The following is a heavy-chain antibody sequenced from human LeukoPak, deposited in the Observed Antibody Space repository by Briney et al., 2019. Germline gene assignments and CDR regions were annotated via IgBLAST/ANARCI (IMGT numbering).Heavy chain of an antibody. J-gene: IGHJ3*02. Sequence: ASVKVSCKASGYTFTGYYMHWVRQAPGQGLEWMGWINPNSGGTNYAQKFQGRVTMTRDTSISTAYMELSRLRSDDTAVYYCAGDRGYCSGGSCFDAFDIWGQGTMVTVSS. V-gene: IGHV1-2*02. D-gene: IGHD2-15*01. CDR3: AGDRGYCSGGSCFDAFDI. CDR2: INPNSGGT. CDR1: GYTFTGYY.